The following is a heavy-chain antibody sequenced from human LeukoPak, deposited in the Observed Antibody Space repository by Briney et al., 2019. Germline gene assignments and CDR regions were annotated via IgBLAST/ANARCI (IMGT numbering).Heavy chain of an antibody. J-gene: IGHJ4*02. CDR1: GFTFSTYA. CDR3: VQGWRDN. Sequence: GGSLRLSCAASGFTFSTYAMHWVRQAPGKGLEWVAVISYDGSSKYYADSVKGRFTISRDNSKNTLYLQMNSLRAEDTAVYYCVQGWRDNWGQGNLVTVSS. V-gene: IGHV3-30*04. CDR2: ISYDGSSK. D-gene: IGHD2-15*01.